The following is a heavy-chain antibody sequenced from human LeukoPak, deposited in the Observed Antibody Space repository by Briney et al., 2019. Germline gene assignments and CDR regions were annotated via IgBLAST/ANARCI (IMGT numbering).Heavy chain of an antibody. D-gene: IGHD3-22*01. Sequence: SETLSLTCTVSGGSISSYYWSWIRQPPGKGLEWIGYIYYSGSTNYNPSLKSRVTISVDTSKNQFSLKLSSVTAADTAVYYCARRDGYYDSSGYYSYHPQTTYYFDYWGQGTLVTVSS. CDR1: GGSISSYY. CDR3: ARRDGYYDSSGYYSYHPQTTYYFDY. V-gene: IGHV4-59*08. J-gene: IGHJ4*02. CDR2: IYYSGST.